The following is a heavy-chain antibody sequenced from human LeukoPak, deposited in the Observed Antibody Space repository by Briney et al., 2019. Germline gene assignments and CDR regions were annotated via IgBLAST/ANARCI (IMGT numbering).Heavy chain of an antibody. Sequence: PSETLSLTCAVYGGSFSGYYWSWIRQPPGKGLEWIGEINHSGSTNYNPSLKSRVTISVDTSKNQFSLKLSSVTAADTAVYYCARVGRGATYYYDSSGYFYWGQGTLVTVSS. V-gene: IGHV4-34*01. D-gene: IGHD3-22*01. CDR3: ARVGRGATYYYDSSGYFY. CDR1: GGSFSGYY. J-gene: IGHJ4*02. CDR2: INHSGST.